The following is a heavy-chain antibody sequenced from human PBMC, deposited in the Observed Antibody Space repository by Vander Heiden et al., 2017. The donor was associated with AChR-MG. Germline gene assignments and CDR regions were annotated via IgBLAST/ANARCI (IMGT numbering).Heavy chain of an antibody. D-gene: IGHD6-19*01. CDR1: GGSFSGYY. Sequence: QVQLQQWGAGLLKPSETLSLTCAVYGGSFSGYYWSWIRQPPGKGLEWIGEINHSGRKNYNPALKSRVTISVDTSKNQLSLKLRSVTAADTAVYYFAIVGEAVAGMEFDPWGQGTLVTVSS. J-gene: IGHJ5*02. CDR2: INHSGRK. V-gene: IGHV4-34*01. CDR3: AIVGEAVAGMEFDP.